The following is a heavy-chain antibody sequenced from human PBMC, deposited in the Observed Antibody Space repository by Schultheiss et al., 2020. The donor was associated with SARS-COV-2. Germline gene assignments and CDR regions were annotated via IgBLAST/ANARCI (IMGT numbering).Heavy chain of an antibody. CDR2: IYTSGST. D-gene: IGHD1-26*01. J-gene: IGHJ4*02. CDR1: GGSISSYY. CDR3: ARVRGRGARYYFDY. Sequence: GSLRLSCTVSGGSISSYYWSWIRQPAGKGLEWIGRIYTSGSTNYNPSLKSRVTMSVDTSKNQFSLKLSSVTAADTAVYYCARVRGRGARYYFDYWGQGTLVTVSS. V-gene: IGHV4-4*07.